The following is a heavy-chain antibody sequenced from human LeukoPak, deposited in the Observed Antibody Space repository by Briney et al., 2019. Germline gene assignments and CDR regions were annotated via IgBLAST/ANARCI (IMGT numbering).Heavy chain of an antibody. CDR1: GGSISSSSYN. V-gene: IGHV4-39*01. J-gene: IGHJ4*02. D-gene: IGHD6-6*01. CDR2: IYYSGST. Sequence: NPSATLSLTCTVSGGSISSSSYNWGWIRQPPGKGLEWIGSIYYSGSTYYNPSLKSRVTISVDTSKNQFSLKLSSVTAADTAVFYCARQGFGIAARPFDYWGQGTLVTVSS. CDR3: ARQGFGIAARPFDY.